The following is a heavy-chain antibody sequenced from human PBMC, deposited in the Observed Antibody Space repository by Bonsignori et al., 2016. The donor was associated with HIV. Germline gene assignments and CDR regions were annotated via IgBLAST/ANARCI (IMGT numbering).Heavy chain of an antibody. CDR3: ARLQYSSSSPFDY. D-gene: IGHD6-6*01. V-gene: IGHV5-51*01. J-gene: IGHJ4*02. CDR2: IYPGDSDT. Sequence: VRQMPGKGLEWMGIIYPGDSDTRYSPSFQGQVTISADKSITTAYLQWSSLKASDTAMYYCARLQYSSSSPFDYWGQGTLVTVSS.